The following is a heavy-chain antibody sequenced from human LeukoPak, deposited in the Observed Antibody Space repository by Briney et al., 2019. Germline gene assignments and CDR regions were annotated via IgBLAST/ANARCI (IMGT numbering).Heavy chain of an antibody. J-gene: IGHJ4*02. CDR2: ISYSGST. Sequence: SETLSLTCTVSGGSISSYYWSWIRQPPGKGLEWIGYISYSGSTNYNPSLKSRVTISVDTSKNQFSLKLISVTAADTAVYYCARLNGGRWGQGTLATVSS. CDR3: ARLNGGR. CDR1: GGSISSYY. D-gene: IGHD3-10*01. V-gene: IGHV4-59*08.